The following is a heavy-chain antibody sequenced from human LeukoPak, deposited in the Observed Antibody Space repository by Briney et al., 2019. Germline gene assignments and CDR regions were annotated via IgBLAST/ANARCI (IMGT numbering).Heavy chain of an antibody. Sequence: PGGSLRLSCAASGLTFSGYSMNWVRQAPGKGLEWVSYISSSTSTIYYADSVKGRFTISRDNAKNSLYLQMNSLRDEDTAVYYCARGLPGSGYYFDYWGQGTLVTVSS. J-gene: IGHJ4*02. CDR3: ARGLPGSGYYFDY. D-gene: IGHD3-22*01. CDR2: ISSSTSTI. CDR1: GLTFSGYS. V-gene: IGHV3-48*02.